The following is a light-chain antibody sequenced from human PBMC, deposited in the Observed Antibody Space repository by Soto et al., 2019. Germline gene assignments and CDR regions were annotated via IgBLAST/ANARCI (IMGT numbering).Light chain of an antibody. CDR2: EVS. V-gene: IGLV2-14*01. J-gene: IGLJ2*01. Sequence: QSALTQPASVSGSPGQSITISCTGTSSDVGGYNYVSWYQQHPGKAPKLMIYEVSTRPSGVSNRFSGSKSGNTASLTISGLQAQDEADYYCNSYTSSNTQVFGGGTKLTVL. CDR1: SSDVGGYNY. CDR3: NSYTSSNTQV.